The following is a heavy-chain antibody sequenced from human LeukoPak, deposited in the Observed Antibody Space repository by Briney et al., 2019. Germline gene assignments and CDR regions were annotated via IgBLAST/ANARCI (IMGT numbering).Heavy chain of an antibody. CDR3: ARASLFVVPAAIGFDY. V-gene: IGHV4-59*12. J-gene: IGHJ4*02. D-gene: IGHD2-2*02. CDR2: IYYSGST. CDR1: GGSISSYY. Sequence: SETLSLTCTVSGGSISSYYWSWIRQPPGKGLEWIGYIYYSGSTNYNPSLKSRVTISVDTSKNQFSLKLSSVTAADTAVYYCARASLFVVPAAIGFDYWGQGTLVTVSS.